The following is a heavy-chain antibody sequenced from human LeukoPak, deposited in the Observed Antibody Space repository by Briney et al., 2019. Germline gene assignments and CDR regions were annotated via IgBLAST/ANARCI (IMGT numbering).Heavy chain of an antibody. D-gene: IGHD3-3*01. J-gene: IGHJ3*02. CDR1: GYTFTSYG. CDR3: ARAIYDFWSGYPVDAFDI. Sequence: ASVKVSCKASGYTFTSYGISWVRQAPGQGLEWMGWISAYNSNTNYAQKLQGRVTMTTDTSTSTAYMELRSLRSDDTAVYYCARAIYDFWSGYPVDAFDIWGQGTMVTVSS. V-gene: IGHV1-18*01. CDR2: ISAYNSNT.